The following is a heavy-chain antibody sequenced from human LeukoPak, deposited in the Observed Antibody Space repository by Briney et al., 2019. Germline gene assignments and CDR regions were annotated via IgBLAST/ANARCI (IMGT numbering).Heavy chain of an antibody. D-gene: IGHD2-15*01. CDR1: GYSFTNYW. J-gene: IGHJ4*02. V-gene: IGHV5-51*01. CDR3: ARSGRLGYCSGGSCFRWDY. CDR2: IYPDDSDT. Sequence: GESLKISCKVSGYSFTNYWIGWVRQMPRKGLEWMGIIYPDDSDTKYNPSFQGQVTISADKSISTAYLQWSSLKASDTAMYYCARSGRLGYCSGGSCFRWDYWGQGTLVTVSS.